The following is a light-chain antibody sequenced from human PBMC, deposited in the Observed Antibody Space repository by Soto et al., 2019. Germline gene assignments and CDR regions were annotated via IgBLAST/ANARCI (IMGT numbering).Light chain of an antibody. V-gene: IGLV2-14*01. J-gene: IGLJ1*01. CDR3: ASYTSSSTDV. CDR1: SSDVGGSKY. CDR2: EVS. Sequence: QSALTQPASVSGSPGQSITISCTGTSSDVGGSKYVSWYQHHPGKAPKLMIYEVSNRPSGVSNRFSGSKSGNTASLTIAGLQAEDEADYYCASYTSSSTDVFGTGTKVTVL.